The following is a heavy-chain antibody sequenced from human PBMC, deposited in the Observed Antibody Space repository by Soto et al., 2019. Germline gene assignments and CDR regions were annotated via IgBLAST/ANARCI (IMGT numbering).Heavy chain of an antibody. D-gene: IGHD3-22*01. J-gene: IGHJ5*02. CDR2: IIPIFGTA. Sequence: SVKVSCKASGGTFSSYAISWVRQAPGQGLEWMGGIIPIFGTANYAQKFQGRVTITADESTSTAYMELSSLRSEDTAVYYCALGGIVVVLNWFDPWGQGTLVTVSS. CDR3: ALGGIVVVLNWFDP. CDR1: GGTFSSYA. V-gene: IGHV1-69*13.